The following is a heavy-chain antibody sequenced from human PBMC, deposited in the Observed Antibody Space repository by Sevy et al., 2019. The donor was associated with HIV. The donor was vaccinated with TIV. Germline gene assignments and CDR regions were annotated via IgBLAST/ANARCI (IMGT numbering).Heavy chain of an antibody. V-gene: IGHV3-30*18. D-gene: IGHD4-17*01. CDR3: AKQLYAYGDNFDY. J-gene: IGHJ4*02. CDR2: ISYDGSNK. Sequence: GGSLRLSCAASGFTFSSHAMHWVRQAPGKGLEWVAVISYDGSNKYYADSVKGRFTISRDNSKNTLYLQMNSLRAEDTAVYYCAKQLYAYGDNFDYWGQGTLVTVSS. CDR1: GFTFSSHA.